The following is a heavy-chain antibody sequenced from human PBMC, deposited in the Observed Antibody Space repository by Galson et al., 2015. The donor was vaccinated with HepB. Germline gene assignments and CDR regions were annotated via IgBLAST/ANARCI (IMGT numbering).Heavy chain of an antibody. CDR2: ISGSGGST. D-gene: IGHD3-10*01. J-gene: IGHJ4*02. CDR1: GFTFSSYA. CDR3: AKDREVRGVIISYFDY. V-gene: IGHV3-23*01. Sequence: SLRLSCAASGFTFSSYAMSWVRQAPGKGLEWVSAISGSGGSTYYADSVKGRFTISRDNSKNTLYLQMNSLRAEDTAVYYCAKDREVRGVIISYFDYRGQGTLVTVSS.